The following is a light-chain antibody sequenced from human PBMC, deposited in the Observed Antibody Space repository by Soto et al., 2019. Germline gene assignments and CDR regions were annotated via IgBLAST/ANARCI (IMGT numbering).Light chain of an antibody. CDR3: SSYTTSTTQV. CDR2: EVR. J-gene: IGLJ2*01. V-gene: IGLV2-14*01. CDR1: SSDVGAYNY. Sequence: QSALTQPPSASGSPGQSVTISCTGTSSDVGAYNYVSWYQQHPGKAPKLMIYEVRNRPSGVSDRFSGSKSGKTASLTICGLQAEDEADYYCSSYTTSTTQVFGGGTKVTVL.